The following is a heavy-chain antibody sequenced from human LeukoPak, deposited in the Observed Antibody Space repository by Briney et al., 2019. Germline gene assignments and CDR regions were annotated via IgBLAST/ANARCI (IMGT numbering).Heavy chain of an antibody. Sequence: GGSLRLSCAASGFTFNDYTMHWVRQTPGKGLEWVANIKEDGSKKNYVDSVKGRFTISRDNAKNSLYLQMNSLRAEDTAVYYCARRYFDYWGQGTLVTVSS. CDR2: IKEDGSKK. J-gene: IGHJ4*02. CDR3: ARRYFDY. V-gene: IGHV3-7*01. CDR1: GFTFNDYT.